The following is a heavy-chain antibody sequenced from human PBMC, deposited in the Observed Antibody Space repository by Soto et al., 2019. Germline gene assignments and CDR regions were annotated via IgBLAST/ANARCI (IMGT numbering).Heavy chain of an antibody. CDR3: ARQGYGDANAFDI. Sequence: QLQLQESGPGLVKPSETLSLTCTVSGASISSSSYYWGWIRQPPGKGLEWIGTIYYSGSTYYNPSLKSRVTMPVDTSKNQFSLKLSSVTAADTAVYYCARQGYGDANAFDIWGQGTMVTVSS. J-gene: IGHJ3*02. V-gene: IGHV4-39*01. CDR1: GASISSSSYY. D-gene: IGHD4-17*01. CDR2: IYYSGST.